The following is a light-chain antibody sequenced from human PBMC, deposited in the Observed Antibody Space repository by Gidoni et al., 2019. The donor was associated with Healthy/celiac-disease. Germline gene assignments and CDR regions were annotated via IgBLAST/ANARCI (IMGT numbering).Light chain of an antibody. Sequence: SYELTQPPSVSVSPGQTASLTCSGDKLGDKYACWYQQKPGQSPVLVIYQDSKRPSGISERFSGSNSGNTATLTISGTQAMDEADYYCQAWDSSTEVFGGGTKLTVL. CDR2: QDS. V-gene: IGLV3-1*01. CDR1: KLGDKY. CDR3: QAWDSSTEV. J-gene: IGLJ2*01.